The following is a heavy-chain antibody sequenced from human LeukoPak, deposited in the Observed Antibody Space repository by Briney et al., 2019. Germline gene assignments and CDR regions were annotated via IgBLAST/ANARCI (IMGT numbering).Heavy chain of an antibody. V-gene: IGHV1-46*01. D-gene: IGHD6-19*01. Sequence: GASVKVSCKASGYTFTSYYMHWVRQAPGQGLEWMGIINPSGGSTSYAQKFQGRVTMTEDTSTDTAYMELSSLRSEDTAVYYCATGPKGSSGYNWFDPWGQGTLVTVSS. CDR2: INPSGGST. CDR3: ATGPKGSSGYNWFDP. J-gene: IGHJ5*02. CDR1: GYTFTSYY.